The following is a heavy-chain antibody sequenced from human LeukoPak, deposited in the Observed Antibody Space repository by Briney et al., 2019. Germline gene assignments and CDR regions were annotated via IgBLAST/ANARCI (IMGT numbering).Heavy chain of an antibody. V-gene: IGHV4-34*01. Sequence: SETLSLTCAVYGGSFSGYYWSWIRQPPGKGLEWIGEINHSGSTNYNPSLKSRVTISVDTSKNQFSLKLSSVTAADTAVYYCASLSGSYYLGYIDYWGQGTLVTVSS. CDR1: GGSFSGYY. CDR2: INHSGST. J-gene: IGHJ4*02. D-gene: IGHD1-26*01. CDR3: ASLSGSYYLGYIDY.